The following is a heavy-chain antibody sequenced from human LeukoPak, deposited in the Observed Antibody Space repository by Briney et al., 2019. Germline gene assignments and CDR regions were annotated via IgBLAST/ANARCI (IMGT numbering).Heavy chain of an antibody. CDR2: INHSGST. J-gene: IGHJ6*03. V-gene: IGHV4-34*01. CDR3: ARDGYDSSGYYYYYYMDV. Sequence: SETLSLTCAVYGGSFSGYYRSWIRQPPGKGLEWIGEINHSGSTNYNPSLKSRVTISVDTSKNQFSLKLNSVTAADTAVYYCARDGYDSSGYYYYYYMDVWGKGTTVTVSS. CDR1: GGSFSGYY. D-gene: IGHD3-22*01.